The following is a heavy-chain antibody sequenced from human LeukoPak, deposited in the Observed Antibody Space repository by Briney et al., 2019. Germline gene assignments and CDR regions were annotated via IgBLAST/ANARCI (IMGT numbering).Heavy chain of an antibody. CDR2: ISSSSNYI. J-gene: IGHJ1*01. Sequence: GGSLRLSCAASGFTFSTYSMNWVRQAPGKGLEWVSSISSSSNYIYYADSVKGRFSISRDDAKNLLFLQMNGLRVEDTAVYYCARDMTTATTCYLEHWGQGTLATVSS. D-gene: IGHD4-17*01. V-gene: IGHV3-21*06. CDR1: GFTFSTYS. CDR3: ARDMTTATTCYLEH.